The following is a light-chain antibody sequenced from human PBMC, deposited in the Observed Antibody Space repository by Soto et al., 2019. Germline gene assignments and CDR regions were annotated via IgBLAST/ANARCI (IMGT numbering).Light chain of an antibody. J-gene: IGLJ2*01. CDR2: DVS. V-gene: IGLV2-14*03. CDR1: SSDVGGYNY. Sequence: QSVLTQPASVSGSPGQSITISCTGTSSDVGGYNYVPWYQQHPGKASKLMIYDVSNRPSGVSNRFSGSKSGNTASLSISGLQAEDEADYYCSSYTSSITLVFGGGTKVTVL. CDR3: SSYTSSITLV.